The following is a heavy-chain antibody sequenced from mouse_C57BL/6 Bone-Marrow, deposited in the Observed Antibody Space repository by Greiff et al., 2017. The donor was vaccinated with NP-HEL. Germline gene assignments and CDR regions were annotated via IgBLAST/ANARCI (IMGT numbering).Heavy chain of an antibody. CDR3: ARDQGIYYGNYHWYFDV. J-gene: IGHJ1*03. V-gene: IGHV5-16*01. CDR1: GFTFSDYY. D-gene: IGHD2-1*01. CDR2: INYDGSST. Sequence: EVQLVESEGGLVQPGSSMKLSCTASGFTFSDYYMAWVRQVPEKGLEWVANINYDGSSTYYLDSLKSRFIISRDNAKNILYLQMSSLKSEDTATYYCARDQGIYYGNYHWYFDVWGTGTTVTVSS.